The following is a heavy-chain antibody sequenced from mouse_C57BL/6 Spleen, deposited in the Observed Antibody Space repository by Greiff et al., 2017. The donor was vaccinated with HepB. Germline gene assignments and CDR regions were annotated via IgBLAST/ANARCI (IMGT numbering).Heavy chain of an antibody. CDR3: AKHEGDYYGSSPYFDY. J-gene: IGHJ2*01. CDR1: GYTFTEYT. D-gene: IGHD1-1*01. V-gene: IGHV1-62-2*01. CDR2: FYPGGGSI. Sequence: VQLQQSGAELVKPGASVKLSCKASGYTFTEYTIHWVKQRSGQGLEWIGWFYPGGGSIKYNEKFKDKATLTEYKSSSTVYMELSRLTSEDSAVYFCAKHEGDYYGSSPYFDYWGQGTTLTVSS.